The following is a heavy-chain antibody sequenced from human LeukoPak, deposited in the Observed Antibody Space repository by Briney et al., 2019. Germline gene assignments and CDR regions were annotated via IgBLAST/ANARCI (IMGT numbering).Heavy chain of an antibody. V-gene: IGHV3-11*04. Sequence: PGGSLRLSCAASGFTFSDYFMSWVRQAPGKGLEWVSYISSGGTTIYYADSVKGRFTISRDNAKNSLYLQMNSLRGEDTAVYYCARDGNDSSGPWDNWGQGTLVTVSS. CDR2: ISSGGTTI. CDR3: ARDGNDSSGPWDN. CDR1: GFTFSDYF. D-gene: IGHD3-22*01. J-gene: IGHJ4*02.